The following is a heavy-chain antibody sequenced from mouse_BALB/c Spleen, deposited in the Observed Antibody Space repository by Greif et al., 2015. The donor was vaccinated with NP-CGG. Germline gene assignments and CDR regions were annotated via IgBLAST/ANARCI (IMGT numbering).Heavy chain of an antibody. CDR2: ISSGGSYT. CDR1: GFTFSSYA. Sequence: EVQLVESGGGLVKPGGSLKLSCAASGFTFSSYAMSWVRQTPEKRLEWVATISSGGSYTYYPDSVKGRFTISRDNAKNTLYLQMSSLRSEDTAMYYCARPLGMDYWGQGTSVTVSS. CDR3: ARPLGMDY. J-gene: IGHJ4*01. V-gene: IGHV5-9-3*01. D-gene: IGHD3-1*01.